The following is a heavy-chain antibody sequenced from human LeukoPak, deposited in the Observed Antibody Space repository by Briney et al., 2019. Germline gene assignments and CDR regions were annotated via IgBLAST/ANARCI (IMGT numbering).Heavy chain of an antibody. CDR3: ARDLRWGSSAPLDY. J-gene: IGHJ4*02. Sequence: SETLSLTCTVSGGSISSRSYYWGWIRQPPGKGLEWIGSIYYSGSTYYNPSLKSRVTISVDTSKNQFSLKLSSVTAADTAVYYCARDLRWGSSAPLDYWGQGTLVTVSS. CDR1: GGSISSRSYY. D-gene: IGHD6-6*01. CDR2: IYYSGST. V-gene: IGHV4-39*07.